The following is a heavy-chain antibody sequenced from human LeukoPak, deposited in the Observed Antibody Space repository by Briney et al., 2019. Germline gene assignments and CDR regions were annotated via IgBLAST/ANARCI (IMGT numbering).Heavy chain of an antibody. V-gene: IGHV1-2*02. CDR3: VRVPPSIVGAIDY. Sequence: ASVKVSCKASGYTFTGYYMHWVRQAPGQGLEWMGWINPNSGGTNYAQKFQGRVTMTRDTSISTAYMELSRLRSDDTAVYYCVRVPPSIVGAIDYWGQGTLVTVSS. D-gene: IGHD1-26*01. CDR2: INPNSGGT. J-gene: IGHJ4*02. CDR1: GYTFTGYY.